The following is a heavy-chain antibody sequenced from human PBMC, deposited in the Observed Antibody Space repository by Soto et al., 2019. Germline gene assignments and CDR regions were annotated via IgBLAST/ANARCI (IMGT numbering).Heavy chain of an antibody. CDR1: GYAFTGYY. Sequence: ASVKVSCKASGYAFTGYYMHWVRQAPGQGLEWMGWINPNSGGTNYAQKFQGRVTMTRDTSISAAYMELSRLRSGDTAVYYCARAMGVDFDYWGQGTLVTVSS. V-gene: IGHV1-2*02. CDR3: ARAMGVDFDY. D-gene: IGHD3-16*01. CDR2: INPNSGGT. J-gene: IGHJ4*02.